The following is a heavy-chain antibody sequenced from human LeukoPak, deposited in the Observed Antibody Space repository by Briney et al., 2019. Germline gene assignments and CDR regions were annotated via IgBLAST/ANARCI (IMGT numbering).Heavy chain of an antibody. Sequence: GGSLRLSCAASGLTFRDYDINWVRQAPGKGLEWVSYISGSGSTIYYADSVRGRFTISRDNAKNSLYLQMNSLRAEDTAVYYCARDLVSAAYTFDIWGQGTMVTVSS. V-gene: IGHV3-48*03. CDR3: ARDLVSAAYTFDI. CDR1: GLTFRDYD. D-gene: IGHD2-15*01. CDR2: ISGSGSTI. J-gene: IGHJ3*02.